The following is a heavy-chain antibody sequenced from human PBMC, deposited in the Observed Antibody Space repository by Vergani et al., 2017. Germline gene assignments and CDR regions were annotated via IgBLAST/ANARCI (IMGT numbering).Heavy chain of an antibody. Sequence: QVQLVQSGAEVKKPGASVKVSCKASGYTFTSYAMHWVRQAPGQRLEWMGWINAGNGNTKYSQKFQGRVTITRDTSASTAYMELSSRRSEDTAVYYCARERNQQEYYFDYWGQGTLVTVSS. CDR1: GYTFTSYA. D-gene: IGHD2-2*01. V-gene: IGHV1-3*01. CDR3: ARERNQQEYYFDY. CDR2: INAGNGNT. J-gene: IGHJ4*02.